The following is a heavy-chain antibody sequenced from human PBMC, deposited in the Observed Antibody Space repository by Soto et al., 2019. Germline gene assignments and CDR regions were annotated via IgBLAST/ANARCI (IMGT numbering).Heavy chain of an antibody. Sequence: PGGSLRLSCAASGFTFSSYAMSWVRQAPGKGLEWVSAISGSGGSTYYADSVKGRFTISRDNSKNTLYLQMNSLRAEDTAVYYCAKDPEVLRFLEWAFDYWGQGPLVTVSS. CDR2: ISGSGGST. CDR1: GFTFSSYA. J-gene: IGHJ4*02. V-gene: IGHV3-23*01. D-gene: IGHD3-3*01. CDR3: AKDPEVLRFLEWAFDY.